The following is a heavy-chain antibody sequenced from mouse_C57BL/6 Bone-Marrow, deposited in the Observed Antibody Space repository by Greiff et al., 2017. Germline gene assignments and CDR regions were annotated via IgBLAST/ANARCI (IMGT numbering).Heavy chain of an antibody. Sequence: DVKLVESGGGLVKPGGSLKLSCAASGFTFSSYAMSWVRQTPEKRLEWVATISDGGSYTYYPDNVKGRFTISRDNAKNNLYLQMRQLKSEDTAMYYCARERYDYYAMDYGGQGTSVTVSS. CDR3: ARERYDYYAMDY. CDR2: ISDGGSYT. CDR1: GFTFSSYA. V-gene: IGHV5-4*01. J-gene: IGHJ4*01. D-gene: IGHD2-10*02.